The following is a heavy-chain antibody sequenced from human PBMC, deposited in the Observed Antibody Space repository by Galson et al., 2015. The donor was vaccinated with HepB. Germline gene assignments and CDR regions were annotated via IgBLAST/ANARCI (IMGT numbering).Heavy chain of an antibody. CDR2: INPTGYST. V-gene: IGHV1-46*01. CDR3: ARPSDYYDSSGYMPDAFDI. D-gene: IGHD3-22*01. CDR1: RYTFTRYN. J-gene: IGHJ3*02. Sequence: SVKVSCKAPRYTFTRYNMHWVRQAPGQGLEWMGVINPTGYSTTYARKFQGRVTMTSDTSTSTVYTELSSLRSEDTAVYYCARPSDYYDSSGYMPDAFDIWGQGTMVTVSS.